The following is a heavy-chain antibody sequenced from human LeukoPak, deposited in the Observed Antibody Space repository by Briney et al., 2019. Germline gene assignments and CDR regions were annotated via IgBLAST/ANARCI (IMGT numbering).Heavy chain of an antibody. Sequence: QPGRSLRLSCAASGFTFSSYAMHWVRQAPGKGLEWVSVIYSGGSTYYADSVKGRFTISRDNSKNTLYLQMNSLRAEDTAVYYCAGSSGSYPHYYYYYGMDVWGQGTRVTVSS. J-gene: IGHJ6*02. V-gene: IGHV3-53*01. CDR1: GFTFSSYA. CDR2: IYSGGST. CDR3: AGSSGSYPHYYYYYGMDV. D-gene: IGHD1-26*01.